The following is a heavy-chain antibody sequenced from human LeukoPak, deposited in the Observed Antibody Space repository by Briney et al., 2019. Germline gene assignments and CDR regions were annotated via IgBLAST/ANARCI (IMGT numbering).Heavy chain of an antibody. Sequence: GGSLRLSCAASGFTFSSYAMSWVRQAPGKGLQWVSSISGSDGSTCYADSVKGRFTISRDNSRNTVYLQMNSLRAEDTAVYYCARYYYDSSGYAYYFDYWGQGTLVTVSS. V-gene: IGHV3-23*01. D-gene: IGHD3-22*01. CDR3: ARYYYDSSGYAYYFDY. CDR1: GFTFSSYA. J-gene: IGHJ4*02. CDR2: ISGSDGST.